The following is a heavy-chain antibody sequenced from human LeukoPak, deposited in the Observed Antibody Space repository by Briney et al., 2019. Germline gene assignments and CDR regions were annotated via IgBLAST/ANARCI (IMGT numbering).Heavy chain of an antibody. J-gene: IGHJ4*02. D-gene: IGHD5-24*01. CDR3: AKDRQPFSEMATIDY. CDR1: GFTFSSYG. V-gene: IGHV3-30*02. CDR2: IRYDGSNK. Sequence: PGGSLRLSCAASGFTFSSYGMHWVRQAPGKGLEWVAFIRYDGSNKYYADSVKGRFTISRDNSKNTLYLQMNSLRAEDTAVYYCAKDRQPFSEMATIDYWGQGTLVTVSS.